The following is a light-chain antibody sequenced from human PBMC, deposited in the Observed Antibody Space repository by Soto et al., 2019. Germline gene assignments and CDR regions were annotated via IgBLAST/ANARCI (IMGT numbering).Light chain of an antibody. J-gene: IGKJ1*01. CDR2: KAS. Sequence: DIQMTQYPSTLSASVGDRVIITCRASQSISSWLAWYQQKPGKAPKLLISKASNLESGVPSRFSDSGSGTEFTLTVSSLQPDDFATYYCQQYYSYWTFGQGTKVEIK. CDR1: QSISSW. V-gene: IGKV1-5*03. CDR3: QQYYSYWT.